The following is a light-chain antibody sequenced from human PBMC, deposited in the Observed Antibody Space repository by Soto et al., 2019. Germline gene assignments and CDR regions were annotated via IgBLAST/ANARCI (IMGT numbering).Light chain of an antibody. CDR1: SGSVSTSYY. Sequence: QAVVTQEPSFSVSPGLTVTLTRGLSSGSVSTSYYPSWYQQTPGQAPRTLIYSTNTRSSGVHDRFSGSILGNRAALTITGAQTDDESDYYCALYMGSGIWVFGGGTKVTVL. CDR3: ALYMGSGIWV. V-gene: IGLV8-61*01. J-gene: IGLJ3*02. CDR2: STN.